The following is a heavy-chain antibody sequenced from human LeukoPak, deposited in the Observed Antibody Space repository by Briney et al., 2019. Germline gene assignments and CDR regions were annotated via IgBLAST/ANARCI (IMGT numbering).Heavy chain of an antibody. J-gene: IGHJ6*02. CDR1: AFTFDDFP. CDR3: AKDMGIAARRLYYYYGMDV. Sequence: GGSLRLSCTASAFTFDDFPMHWVRQAPGKGLDWVSLILKDGSNAFYADSVKGRFTISRDNSKNSLYLQMNSLRTEDTALYYCAKDMGIAARRLYYYYGMDVWGQGTTVTVSS. D-gene: IGHD6-6*01. V-gene: IGHV3-43*02. CDR2: ILKDGSNA.